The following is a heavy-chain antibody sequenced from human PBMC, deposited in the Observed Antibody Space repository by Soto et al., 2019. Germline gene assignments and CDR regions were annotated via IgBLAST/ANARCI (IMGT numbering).Heavy chain of an antibody. CDR3: ARLSYSNATGYYYYYYMDV. CDR1: GYTFTSYG. Sequence: GASVKVSCKASGYTFTSYGISWVRQAPGQGLEWMGWISAYNGNTNYAQKLQGRVTMTTDTSTSTAYMELRSLRSDDTAVYYCARLSYSNATGYYYYYYMDVWGKGTTVTVSS. CDR2: ISAYNGNT. J-gene: IGHJ6*03. V-gene: IGHV1-18*01. D-gene: IGHD4-4*01.